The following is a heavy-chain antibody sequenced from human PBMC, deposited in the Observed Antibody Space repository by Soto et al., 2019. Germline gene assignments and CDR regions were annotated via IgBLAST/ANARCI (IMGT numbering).Heavy chain of an antibody. CDR2: ISSSSSYI. CDR3: ARVTFMVRGVHYDGMDV. J-gene: IGHJ6*02. D-gene: IGHD3-10*01. Sequence: EVQLVESGGGLVKPGGSLRLSCAASGFTFSSYSMNWVRQAPGKRLEWVSSISSSSSYIYYADSVKGRFTISRDNAKNSLYLQMNSLRAEYTAVYYCARVTFMVRGVHYDGMDVWGQGTTVTVSS. CDR1: GFTFSSYS. V-gene: IGHV3-21*01.